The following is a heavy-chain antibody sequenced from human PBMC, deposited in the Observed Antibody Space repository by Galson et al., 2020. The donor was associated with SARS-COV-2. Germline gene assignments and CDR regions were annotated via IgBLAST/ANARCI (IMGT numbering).Heavy chain of an antibody. CDR2: FDPEDGET. Sequence: ASEKVSCKVSGYTLPELSMHWVRQAPGKELEWMGGFDPEDGETIHEQQSQGRVTLTEDTSTDTAYMELSSLRSEDTAVYYCATGIVRYFDRSGYCYRMDGWRLWTTVTVSS. D-gene: IGHD3-9*01. CDR3: ATGIVRYFDRSGYCYRMDG. J-gene: IGHJ6*02. V-gene: IGHV1-24*01. CDR1: GYTLPELS.